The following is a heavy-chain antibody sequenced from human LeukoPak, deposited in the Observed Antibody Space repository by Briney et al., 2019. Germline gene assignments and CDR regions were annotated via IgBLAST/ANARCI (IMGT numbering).Heavy chain of an antibody. Sequence: GGSLRLSCAASGFTFSTYRMSWVRQAPGKGLEWVANIKQDGSEKHYVDSVKGRFTISRDNAKNSLYLQMSSLRAEDTAVYYCTRVEETATTAAIIRKYSYYYYYMDVWGKGNTVTVS. J-gene: IGHJ6*03. D-gene: IGHD4-11*01. CDR1: GFTFSTYR. CDR3: TRVEETATTAAIIRKYSYYYYYMDV. CDR2: IKQDGSEK. V-gene: IGHV3-7*01.